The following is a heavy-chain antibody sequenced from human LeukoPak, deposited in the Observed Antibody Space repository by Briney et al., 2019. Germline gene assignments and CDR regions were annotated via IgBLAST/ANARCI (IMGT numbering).Heavy chain of an antibody. CDR1: GFTFSSYG. V-gene: IGHV3-30*02. Sequence: GGSLRLSCAASGFTFSSYGMHWVRQAPGKGLEWVAFIRYDGSNKYYADSVKGRFTISRDNSKNTLYLQMNSLRAEDTAVYYCAKVYDFGKTYDAFDIWGQGTMVTVSS. CDR2: IRYDGSNK. D-gene: IGHD5/OR15-5a*01. J-gene: IGHJ3*02. CDR3: AKVYDFGKTYDAFDI.